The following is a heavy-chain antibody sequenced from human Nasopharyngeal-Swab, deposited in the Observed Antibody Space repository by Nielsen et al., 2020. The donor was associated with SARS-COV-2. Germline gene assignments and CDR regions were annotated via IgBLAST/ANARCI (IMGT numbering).Heavy chain of an antibody. Sequence: GESLKISCQGSGYTFTKYWIGWVRQMPGKGLEWMGLIYPGDSDTRYSPSFRGQVTISADKSISAAYLQWGTLKASDTAMYYCARSVVGAPYYFDNWGQGTLVTVSS. D-gene: IGHD1-26*01. CDR1: GYTFTKYW. CDR3: ARSVVGAPYYFDN. CDR2: IYPGDSDT. V-gene: IGHV5-51*01. J-gene: IGHJ4*02.